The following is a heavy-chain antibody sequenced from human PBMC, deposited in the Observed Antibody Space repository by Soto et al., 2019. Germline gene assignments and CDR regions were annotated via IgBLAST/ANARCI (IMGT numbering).Heavy chain of an antibody. CDR2: IYYSGST. J-gene: IGHJ5*02. Sequence: SETLSLTCTVSGGSISSYYWSWIRQPPGKGLEWIGYIYYSGSTNYNPSLKSRVTISVDTSKSQFSLKLSSVTAADTAVYYCARDRVIITSWFDPWGQGTLVTVSS. V-gene: IGHV4-59*01. D-gene: IGHD3-9*01. CDR3: ARDRVIITSWFDP. CDR1: GGSISSYY.